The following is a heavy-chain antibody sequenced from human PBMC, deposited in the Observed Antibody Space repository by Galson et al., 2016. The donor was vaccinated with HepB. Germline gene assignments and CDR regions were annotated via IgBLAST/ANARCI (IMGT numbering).Heavy chain of an antibody. V-gene: IGHV3-66*01. CDR3: AGRGASSSSWYSDYQYGMDV. CDR2: IYSGGTT. J-gene: IGHJ6*04. Sequence: SLRLSCAASGFTVSNNYMRWVRQAPGKGLEWVSIIYSGGTTYQADSVKGRFTISRDNSNNTLYLQMNSLRNEDTAVYYCAGRGASSSSWYSDYQYGMDVWVKGTTVTVSS. CDR1: GFTVSNNY. D-gene: IGHD6-13*01.